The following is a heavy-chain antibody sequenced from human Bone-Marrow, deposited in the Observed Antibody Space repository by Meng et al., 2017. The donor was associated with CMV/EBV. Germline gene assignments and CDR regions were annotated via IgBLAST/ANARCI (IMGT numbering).Heavy chain of an antibody. Sequence: GESLKISCAASGFTLSSYEVNWVRQAPGKGLEWVAYISYSGSTIYYAESVKGRFTISRDNAMNSVSLQMNSLRVEDTALYYCATDYVPNYWGPGTLVTFYS. CDR1: GFTLSSYE. CDR3: ATDYVPNY. J-gene: IGHJ4*02. CDR2: ISYSGSTI. D-gene: IGHD3-16*01. V-gene: IGHV3-48*03.